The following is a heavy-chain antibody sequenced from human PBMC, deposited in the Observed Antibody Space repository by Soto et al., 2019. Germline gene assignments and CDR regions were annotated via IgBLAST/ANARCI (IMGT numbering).Heavy chain of an antibody. CDR1: GFTFSDYY. CDR3: ASDSYSSRHWFAP. D-gene: IGHD6-13*01. J-gene: IGHJ5*02. V-gene: IGHV3-11*06. Sequence: GGSLRLSCAASGFTFSDYYMSWIRQAPGKGLEWVSYISSSSYTNYADSVKGRFTISRDNAKNSLYLQMNSLRAEDTAVYYCASDSYSSRHWFAPLGKGTLVTVSS. CDR2: ISSSSYT.